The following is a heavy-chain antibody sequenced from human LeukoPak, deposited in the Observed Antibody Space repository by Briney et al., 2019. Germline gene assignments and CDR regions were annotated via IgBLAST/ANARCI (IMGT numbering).Heavy chain of an antibody. CDR2: IGGGGLYT. J-gene: IGHJ4*02. Sequence: PGGSLRLSCAASGFTFNNYAMNWIRQAPGKGLEWVSGIGGGGLYTKSADSVKGRLTISRDNSKNTLYLQMNSLRAEDTAVYYCETIGGVLPFWGQGTLVTVSS. D-gene: IGHD3-10*01. CDR1: GFTFNNYA. V-gene: IGHV3-23*01. CDR3: ETIGGVLPF.